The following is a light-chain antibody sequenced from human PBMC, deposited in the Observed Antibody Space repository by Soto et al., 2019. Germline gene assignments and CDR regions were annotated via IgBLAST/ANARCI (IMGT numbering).Light chain of an antibody. V-gene: IGLV2-14*01. CDR2: EVS. J-gene: IGLJ1*01. CDR3: GLYTGNNTYV. Sequence: QSALTQPASVSGSPGQSITISCTGTSSDVGGYNYVSWYQQHPGKAPRVMIYEVSDRPSGVSTRFSGSKSGNTASLTISGLQAEDEGDYYCGLYTGNNTYVFGLGLNVAVL. CDR1: SSDVGGYNY.